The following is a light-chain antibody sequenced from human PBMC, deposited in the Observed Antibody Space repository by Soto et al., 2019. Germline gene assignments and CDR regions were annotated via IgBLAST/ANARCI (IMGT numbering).Light chain of an antibody. CDR3: QQSYSNPLT. V-gene: IGKV1-39*01. J-gene: IGKJ4*01. CDR2: GAS. Sequence: DIQMTQSPSSLSASIGETVIISCRASETITRYLNWYQSKPGKAPRLLISGASSLQSGVPSRFSGSYSETDFTLTIRSLQPEDFVTYYCQQSYSNPLTFGGGTKVEMK. CDR1: ETITRY.